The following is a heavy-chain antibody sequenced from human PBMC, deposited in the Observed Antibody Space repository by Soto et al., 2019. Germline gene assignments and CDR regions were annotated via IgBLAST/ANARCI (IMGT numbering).Heavy chain of an antibody. CDR3: ARLIWYSRGWNGVCRSVYP. V-gene: IGHV4-39*01. J-gene: IGHJ5*02. Sequence: SGSCYCRRIRQPPGKGLEWIGRIYYSGSTYYNPSLKSRVTISVDTSKNQFSLKLSSVTAADTAVYYCARLIWYSRGWNGVCRSVYPWGQITLFT. D-gene: IGHD6-19*01. CDR1: SGSCY. CDR2: IYYSGST.